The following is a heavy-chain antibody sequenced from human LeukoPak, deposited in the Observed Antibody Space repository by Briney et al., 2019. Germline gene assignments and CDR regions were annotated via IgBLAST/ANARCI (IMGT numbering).Heavy chain of an antibody. J-gene: IGHJ4*02. CDR3: AKDMVGSSGYNDY. CDR1: GFTFSSYA. V-gene: IGHV3-23*01. CDR2: ISGSGGST. D-gene: IGHD6-19*01. Sequence: PGGSLRLSCAASGFTFSSYAMSWVRQAPGKGLEWVSAISGSGGSTYYADSVKGRFTISRVNSKNTLYLQMNSLRAEDTAVYYCAKDMVGSSGYNDYWGQGTLVTVSS.